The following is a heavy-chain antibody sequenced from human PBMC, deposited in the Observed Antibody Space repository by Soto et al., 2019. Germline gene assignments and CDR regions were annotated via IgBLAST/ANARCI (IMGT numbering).Heavy chain of an antibody. CDR1: GGSISSSSYY. V-gene: IGHV4-39*01. Sequence: SETLSLTCTVSGGSISSSSYYWGWIRQPPGKGLEWIGSIYYSGSTYYNPSLKSRVTISVDTSKNQFSLKLSSVTAADTAVYYCARLQLWSRYFDYWGQGTLVTVSS. J-gene: IGHJ4*02. D-gene: IGHD5-18*01. CDR2: IYYSGST. CDR3: ARLQLWSRYFDY.